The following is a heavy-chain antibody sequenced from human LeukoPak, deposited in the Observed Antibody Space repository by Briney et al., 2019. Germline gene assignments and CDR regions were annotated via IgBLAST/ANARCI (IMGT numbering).Heavy chain of an antibody. V-gene: IGHV3-74*01. J-gene: IGHJ3*02. CDR3: ASGGRVGDIFDI. CDR1: GFTFSTNW. CDR2: INSDGRSM. D-gene: IGHD2-15*01. Sequence: PGGSLRLSCAAPGFTFSTNWMYWVRQAPGKGLLWVSRINSDGRSMGYADSVKGRFTISRDNAYNTLCLQMNSLRAEDTALYYCASGGRVGDIFDIWGQGTMVRVSS.